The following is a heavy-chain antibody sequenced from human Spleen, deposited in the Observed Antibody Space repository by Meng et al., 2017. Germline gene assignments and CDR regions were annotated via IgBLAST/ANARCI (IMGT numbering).Heavy chain of an antibody. CDR2: ISSSSSYI. CDR1: GFTFSSYS. J-gene: IGHJ3*02. D-gene: IGHD3-10*01. V-gene: IGHV3-21*01. Sequence: GESLKISCAASGFTFSSYSINWVRQAPGKGLEWVSSISSSSSYIYYADSVKGRFTISRDNAKNSLYLQMNSLRAEDTAVYYCAKEGGSGSRWVYAFDIWGQGTMVTVSS. CDR3: AKEGGSGSRWVYAFDI.